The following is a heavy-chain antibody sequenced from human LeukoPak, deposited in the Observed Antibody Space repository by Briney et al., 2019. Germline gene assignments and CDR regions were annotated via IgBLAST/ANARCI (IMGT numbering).Heavy chain of an antibody. J-gene: IGHJ4*02. V-gene: IGHV3-20*04. CDR2: INWNGGST. CDR3: ARGEAGFDY. D-gene: IGHD3-16*01. CDR1: GFIFKNYA. Sequence: PGGSLRLSCAASGFIFKNYAMSWVRQAPGKGLEWVSGINWNGGSTGYADSVKGRFTISRDNAKNSLYLQMNSLRAEDTALYYCARGEAGFDYWGQGTLVTVSS.